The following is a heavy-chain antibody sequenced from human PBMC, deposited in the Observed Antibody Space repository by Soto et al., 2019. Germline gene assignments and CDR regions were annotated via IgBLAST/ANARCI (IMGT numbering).Heavy chain of an antibody. D-gene: IGHD6-13*01. J-gene: IGHJ6*02. CDR3: AKDGGLSSSYALRYGVDV. V-gene: IGHV3-30*18. Sequence: GGSLRLSCAASGFTFSSYGMHWVRQAPGKGLEWVAVLSYDGSNKYYADSVKGRFTISRDNSKNTLYLQMNSLRAEDTAVYYCAKDGGLSSSYALRYGVDVWGQGTTVTVSS. CDR1: GFTFSSYG. CDR2: LSYDGSNK.